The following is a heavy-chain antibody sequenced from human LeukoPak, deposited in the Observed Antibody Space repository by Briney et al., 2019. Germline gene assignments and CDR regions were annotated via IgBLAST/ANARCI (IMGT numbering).Heavy chain of an antibody. V-gene: IGHV3-23*01. CDR2: TSGRGDYT. CDR1: GFTFSNYA. Sequence: GGSLRLSRTASGFTFSNYAMSWVRQAPGKGLEWVSATSGRGDYTYYADSVKGRFTISRDNSKNTVYLQMNSLRVEDTAVYYCAKGLQENRSDWFIRYVDSWGQGIPVSVSS. CDR3: AKGLQENRSDWFIRYVDS. D-gene: IGHD3-9*01. J-gene: IGHJ5*01.